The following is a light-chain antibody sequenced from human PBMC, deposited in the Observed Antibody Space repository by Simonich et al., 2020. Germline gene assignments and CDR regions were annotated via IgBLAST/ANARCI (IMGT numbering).Light chain of an antibody. Sequence: QSALTQPASVSGSPGQSITISCTETSSDVGSYNLVSLYQQHPGKAPKLLIYEFSTRSSAVSNRFSGSNAGNTASLTISGLQAEDEADYYCCSYAGSSTVVFGGGTKLTVL. J-gene: IGLJ2*01. CDR2: EFS. V-gene: IGLV2-23*02. CDR3: CSYAGSSTVV. CDR1: SSDVGSYNL.